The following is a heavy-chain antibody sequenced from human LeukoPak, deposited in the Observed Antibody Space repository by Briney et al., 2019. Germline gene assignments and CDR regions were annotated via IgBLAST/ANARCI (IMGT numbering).Heavy chain of an antibody. J-gene: IGHJ6*02. CDR3: AKTDLGTISGFYYGMDV. CDR2: ISYDGSNK. D-gene: IGHD5-24*01. Sequence: GGSLRLSCAASGFTFSSYGMHGVRQAPGKGLEWVAVISYDGSNKYYADSVKGRFTISRDNSKNTLYLQMNSLRAEDTAVYYCAKTDLGTISGFYYGMDVWGQGTTVTVSS. V-gene: IGHV3-30*18. CDR1: GFTFSSYG.